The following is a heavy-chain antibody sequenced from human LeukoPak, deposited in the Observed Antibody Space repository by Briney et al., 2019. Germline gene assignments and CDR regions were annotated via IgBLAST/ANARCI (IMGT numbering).Heavy chain of an antibody. CDR3: ARRVVTANYWYFDL. CDR1: GGSICSGSYY. J-gene: IGHJ2*01. D-gene: IGHD2-21*02. V-gene: IGHV4-61*02. Sequence: SETLSLTCTVSGGSICSGSYYWSWIRQPAGKGLEWIGRIYTSGSTNYNPSLKSRVTISVDTSKNQFSLKLSSVTAADTAVYYCARRVVTANYWYFDLWGRGTLVTVSS. CDR2: IYTSGST.